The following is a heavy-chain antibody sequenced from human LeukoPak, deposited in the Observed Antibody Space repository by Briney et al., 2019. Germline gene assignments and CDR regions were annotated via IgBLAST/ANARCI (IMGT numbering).Heavy chain of an antibody. CDR2: IYPGDSDT. V-gene: IGHV5-51*01. Sequence: GESLKISCKGSGYSFTSYWIGWVRQMPGKGLEWMGIIYPGDSDTRYSPSFQGQVTISADKSTSTAYLQWSSLKASDTAMYYCARAVRSNSGSYWFDPWGQGTLVTVSS. CDR3: ARAVRSNSGSYWFDP. J-gene: IGHJ5*02. D-gene: IGHD1-26*01. CDR1: GYSFTSYW.